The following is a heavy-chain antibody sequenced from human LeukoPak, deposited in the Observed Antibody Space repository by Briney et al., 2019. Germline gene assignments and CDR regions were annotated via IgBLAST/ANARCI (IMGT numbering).Heavy chain of an antibody. D-gene: IGHD1-26*01. V-gene: IGHV3-21*01. CDR2: ISSSSSYI. CDR3: ARATASGSYYGGFDY. CDR1: GFTFSSYS. J-gene: IGHJ4*02. Sequence: GGSLRLSCAASGFTFSSYSMNWVRQAPGKGLEWVSSISSSSSYIYYADSVKGRFTISRDNAKNSLYLQMNSLGAEDTAVYYCARATASGSYYGGFDYWGQGTLVTVSS.